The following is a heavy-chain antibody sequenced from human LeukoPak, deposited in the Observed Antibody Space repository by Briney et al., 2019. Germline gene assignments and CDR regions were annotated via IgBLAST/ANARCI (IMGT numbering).Heavy chain of an antibody. V-gene: IGHV3-64*01. J-gene: IGHJ3*02. CDR2: IRSNGGST. CDR3: ARELTYYYAFDI. CDR1: GFTFSSYA. D-gene: IGHD3-10*01. Sequence: PGGSLRLSCAVSGFTFSSYAMHWVRQAPGKGLEYVSAIRSNGGSTYYANSVKGRFTICRDNSKNTLYLQMGSLRAEDMAVYYCARELTYYYAFDIWGQGTMVTVSS.